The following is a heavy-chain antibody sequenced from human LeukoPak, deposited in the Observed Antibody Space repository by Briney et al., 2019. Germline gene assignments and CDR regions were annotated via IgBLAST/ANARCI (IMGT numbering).Heavy chain of an antibody. Sequence: PSGTLSLTCAVSGGSISSSNWWSWVRQPPGKGLEWIGEIYHSGSTNYNPSLKSRVTISVDKSKNQFSLKLSSVTAADTAVYYCARSQGKWQLLPFDYWGQGARVTVSS. V-gene: IGHV4-4*02. D-gene: IGHD2-15*01. CDR1: GGSISSSNW. CDR2: IYHSGST. CDR3: ARSQGKWQLLPFDY. J-gene: IGHJ4*02.